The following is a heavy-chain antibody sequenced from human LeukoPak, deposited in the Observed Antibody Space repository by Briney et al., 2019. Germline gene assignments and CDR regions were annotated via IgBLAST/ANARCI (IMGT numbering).Heavy chain of an antibody. CDR1: GGSISSYY. D-gene: IGHD2-15*01. J-gene: IGHJ4*01. Sequence: PSETLSLTCTVSGGSISSYYWSWIRQPPGKGLEWIGYIYYSGSTNYNPSLKSRVTILADTSKNQFSLKMTSLTAADTAVYYCARQGQISAFDVWGHGNLVIVSS. V-gene: IGHV4-59*08. CDR2: IYYSGST. CDR3: ARQGQISAFDV.